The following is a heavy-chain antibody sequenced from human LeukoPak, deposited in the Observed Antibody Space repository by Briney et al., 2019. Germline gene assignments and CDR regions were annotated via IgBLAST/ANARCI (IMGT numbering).Heavy chain of an antibody. CDR2: IYTSGST. Sequence: PSETLSLTCTVSGGSICSYYWSWIRQPAGKGLEWIGRIYTSGSTNYNPSLKSRVTMSVDTSKNQFSLKLSSVTAADTAVYYCARGKRRGYSYGFAAFDIWGQGTMVTVSS. J-gene: IGHJ3*02. CDR3: ARGKRRGYSYGFAAFDI. CDR1: GGSICSYY. V-gene: IGHV4-4*07. D-gene: IGHD5-18*01.